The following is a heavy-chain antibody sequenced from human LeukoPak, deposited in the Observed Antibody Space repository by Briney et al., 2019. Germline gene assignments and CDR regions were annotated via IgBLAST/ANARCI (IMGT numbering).Heavy chain of an antibody. V-gene: IGHV4-31*03. Sequence: SETLSLTCTVSGGSLSSGDYCWSWIPQLPGTGLEWIGYIFDSGTTHYNPSLKSRVSISVDTSKNQFSLKLNSLTAADTAVYYCAGADYFGSRGNHVLFGHWGQGTLVTVSS. CDR1: GGSLSSGDYC. CDR3: AGADYFGSRGNHVLFGH. D-gene: IGHD3-22*01. CDR2: IFDSGTT. J-gene: IGHJ4*02.